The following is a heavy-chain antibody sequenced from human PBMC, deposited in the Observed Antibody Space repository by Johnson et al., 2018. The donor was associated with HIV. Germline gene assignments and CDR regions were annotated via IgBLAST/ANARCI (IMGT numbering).Heavy chain of an antibody. D-gene: IGHD3/OR15-3a*01. Sequence: QVQLVESGGDLVKPGGSLRLSCGASEFILSDYYISWVRQAPEKGLEWISYISSSGGTIFYAASVKGRFTISRDIAKNTLYLQMNSLRAEDTAVYYCARDGRGLDAFDIWGQGTMVTVSS. J-gene: IGHJ3*02. V-gene: IGHV3-11*04. CDR1: EFILSDYY. CDR3: ARDGRGLDAFDI. CDR2: ISSSGGTI.